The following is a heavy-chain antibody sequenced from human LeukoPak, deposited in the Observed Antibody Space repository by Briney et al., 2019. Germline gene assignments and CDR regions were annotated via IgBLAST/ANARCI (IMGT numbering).Heavy chain of an antibody. V-gene: IGHV3-21*01. CDR1: GFTFSSYS. Sequence: PGRSLRLSCAASGFTFSSYSMTWVRQAPGRGLEWVASISSRGSYLHYADSLKGRFTISRDNAKNSLYLQMSSLRVEDTAFYYCARGGLFTIFGLADYWGQGTLVTVSS. D-gene: IGHD3/OR15-3a*01. CDR2: ISSRGSYL. J-gene: IGHJ4*02. CDR3: ARGGLFTIFGLADY.